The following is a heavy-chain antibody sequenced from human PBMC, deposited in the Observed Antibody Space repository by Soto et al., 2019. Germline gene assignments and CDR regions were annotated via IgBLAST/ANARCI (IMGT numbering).Heavy chain of an antibody. J-gene: IGHJ5*02. V-gene: IGHV1-18*04. CDR3: VNHLGYCSGGSCANWFDP. CDR2: ITSYSRNT. Sequence: ASVKVSCKVSGYTFTSYGISWVRQAPGQGLEWKGRITSYSRNTNYAQKFQGRVTMTTDKSTTTAYMELSSLRSEDTAVYYCVNHLGYCSGGSCANWFDPWGQGTLVTVS. D-gene: IGHD2-15*01. CDR1: GYTFTSYG.